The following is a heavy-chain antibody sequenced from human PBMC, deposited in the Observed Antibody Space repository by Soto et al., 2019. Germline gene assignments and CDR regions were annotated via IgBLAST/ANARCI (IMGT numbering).Heavy chain of an antibody. D-gene: IGHD3-10*01. CDR3: IRDYGEAGSTNAFDI. Sequence: PGGSRRLSCAASGFTFSSFWMHWVRQAPGKGLVWVSRINSDGSGASYADFVEGRFTISRDNAKNTVYFQMNSLREEDTAVYYCIRDYGEAGSTNAFDIWGQGTMVTVS. J-gene: IGHJ3*02. CDR1: GFTFSSFW. CDR2: INSDGSGA. V-gene: IGHV3-74*01.